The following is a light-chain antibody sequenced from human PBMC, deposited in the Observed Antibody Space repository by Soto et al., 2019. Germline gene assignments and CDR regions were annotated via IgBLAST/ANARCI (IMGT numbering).Light chain of an antibody. V-gene: IGLV2-14*03. CDR3: SSYTGSTTHV. CDR2: DVR. Sequence: QSALTQPASVSGSPGQSITISCTGTSSDVGGYNYVSWCQHHPGKAPKLMIYDVRNRPSGVSNRFSGSKSGNTASLTISGLQAEDEADYYCSSYTGSTTHVFGTGTKVTVL. J-gene: IGLJ1*01. CDR1: SSDVGGYNY.